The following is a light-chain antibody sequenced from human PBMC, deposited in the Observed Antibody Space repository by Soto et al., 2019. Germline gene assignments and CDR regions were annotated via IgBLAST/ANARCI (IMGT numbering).Light chain of an antibody. Sequence: DIPLTQSPSFLSASVGDRVTITCRASQGISSYLAWYQQKPGKAPKLLIYAASTLQGGVPSRFSGSRPGTEFTLTIISLQPEYFPTSYCQQLNSYPPTSGPGTKVYIK. CDR1: QGISSY. V-gene: IGKV1-9*01. J-gene: IGKJ3*01. CDR2: AAS. CDR3: QQLNSYPPT.